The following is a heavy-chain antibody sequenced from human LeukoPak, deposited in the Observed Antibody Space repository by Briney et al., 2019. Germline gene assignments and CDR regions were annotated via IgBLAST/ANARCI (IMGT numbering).Heavy chain of an antibody. CDR2: IYHSGST. CDR3: AREGSGYGY. J-gene: IGHJ1*01. V-gene: IGHV4-38-2*02. Sequence: KPSETLSLTCTVSGYSISSGYYWGWIRQPPGKGLEWIGGIYHSGSTYYNPSLKSRVTISVDTSKNQFSLKLSSVTAADTAVYYCAREGSGYGYWGQGTLVTVSS. CDR1: GYSISSGYY. D-gene: IGHD3-22*01.